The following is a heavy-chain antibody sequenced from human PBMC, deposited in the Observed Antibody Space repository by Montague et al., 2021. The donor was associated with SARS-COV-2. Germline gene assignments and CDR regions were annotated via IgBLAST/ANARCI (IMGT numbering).Heavy chain of an antibody. J-gene: IGHJ6*03. CDR3: ARLRDGVVPSPILGVGPYYSYYYMDV. CDR2: INHGGST. Sequence: SDILSLTCAVHGTSFSGYYWNWIRQPPGKGLEWIGEINHGGSTKYSPSLKSRLTISADTSKNQFSLKLTSVAAADTAVYYCARLRDGVVPSPILGVGPYYSYYYMDVWGRGTTVTVSS. CDR1: GTSFSGYY. D-gene: IGHD3-10*01. V-gene: IGHV4-34*01.